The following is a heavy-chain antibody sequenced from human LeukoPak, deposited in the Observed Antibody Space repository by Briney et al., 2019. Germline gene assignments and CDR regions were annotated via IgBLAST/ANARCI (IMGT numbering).Heavy chain of an antibody. D-gene: IGHD5-18*01. V-gene: IGHV3-30-3*01. CDR1: GFTFSGYA. CDR3: ARDLRDTSSF. Sequence: GGSLRLSCAASGFTFSGYAMHWVRQAPGKGLGWVAVISYDGSNKYYADSVKGRFTISRDNSKNTLYLQMNSLRAEDTAVYYCARDLRDTSSFWGQGTLVTVSS. CDR2: ISYDGSNK. J-gene: IGHJ4*02.